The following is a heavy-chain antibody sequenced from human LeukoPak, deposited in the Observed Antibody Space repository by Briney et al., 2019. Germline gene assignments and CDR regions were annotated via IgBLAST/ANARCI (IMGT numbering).Heavy chain of an antibody. CDR3: ARDRQGFMSEWPNWFDP. J-gene: IGHJ5*02. Sequence: GVSLRLSCTPSVYTFCRYNMNWARDGPGKGLEWVSSISSGSSYIYYADSVQGRFTISRDNAKNSLYLQMSSLTAEDTAVYYCARDRQGFMSEWPNWFDPWGQGALVTVSS. V-gene: IGHV3-21*01. CDR2: ISSGSSYI. D-gene: IGHD3-16*01. CDR1: VYTFCRYN.